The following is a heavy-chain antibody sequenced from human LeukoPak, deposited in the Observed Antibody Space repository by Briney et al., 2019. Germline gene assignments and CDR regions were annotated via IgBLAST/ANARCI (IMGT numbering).Heavy chain of an antibody. D-gene: IGHD4-11*01. Sequence: GSLRLSCAASGFTFSGYGMSWVRQAPGKGLEWIASIYYSGSSYYNPSLKSRVTMSVDTSKNQFSLKLSSVTAADTAVYYCVRLDYSNFFDYWGQGNLVTVSS. V-gene: IGHV4-38-2*01. J-gene: IGHJ4*02. CDR3: VRLDYSNFFDY. CDR2: IYYSGSS. CDR1: GFTFSGYG.